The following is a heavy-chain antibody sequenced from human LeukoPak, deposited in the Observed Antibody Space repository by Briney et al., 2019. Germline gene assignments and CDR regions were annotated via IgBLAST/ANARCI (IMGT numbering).Heavy chain of an antibody. CDR3: ARGQQWLVAYDAFDI. V-gene: IGHV4-34*01. J-gene: IGHJ3*02. CDR1: GGSFSGYY. CDR2: INHSGST. Sequence: PSETLSLTCAVYGGSFSGYYWSWIRQPPGKGLEWIGEINHSGSTNYNPSLKSRVTISVDTSKNQFSLKLSSVTAADTAVYYCARGQQWLVAYDAFDIWGQGTMVTASS. D-gene: IGHD6-19*01.